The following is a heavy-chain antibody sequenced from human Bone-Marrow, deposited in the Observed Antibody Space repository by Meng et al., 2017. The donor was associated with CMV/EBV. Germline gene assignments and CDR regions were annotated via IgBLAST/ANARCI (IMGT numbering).Heavy chain of an antibody. CDR3: ARDTIGYCSSTSCSYYYGMDV. CDR1: GFTFGSYS. D-gene: IGHD2-2*01. Sequence: GESLKISCAASGFTFGSYSMNWVRQAPGKGLEWVSSISSSSSYIYYADSVKGRFTISRDNAKNSLYLQMNSLRAEDTAVYYCARDTIGYCSSTSCSYYYGMDVWCQGTTVTVSS. CDR2: ISSSSSYI. J-gene: IGHJ6*02. V-gene: IGHV3-21*01.